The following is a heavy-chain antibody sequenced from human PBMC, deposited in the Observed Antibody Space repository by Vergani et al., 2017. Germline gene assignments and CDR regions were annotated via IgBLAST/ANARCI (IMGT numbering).Heavy chain of an antibody. CDR1: GFTFSSYS. V-gene: IGHV3-48*01. CDR2: ISSSSSTI. J-gene: IGHJ4*02. CDR3: ARSGMQQQLVRYYFDY. Sequence: EVQLLESGGGLVQPGGSLRLSCAASGFTFSSYSMNWVRQAPGKGLEWVSYISSSSSTIYYADSVKGRFTISRDNAKNSLYLQMNSLRAEDTAVYYCARSGMQQQLVRYYFDYWGQGTLVTVSS. D-gene: IGHD6-13*01.